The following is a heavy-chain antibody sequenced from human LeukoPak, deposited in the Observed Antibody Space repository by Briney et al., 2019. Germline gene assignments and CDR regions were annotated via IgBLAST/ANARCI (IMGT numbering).Heavy chain of an antibody. CDR1: GGSISSYY. V-gene: IGHV4-59*01. J-gene: IGHJ2*01. CDR3: ARVYYSNSYDYWYFDL. CDR2: IFYSGST. Sequence: SETLSLTCTVSGGSISSYYWSWIRQPPGKGLEWIGYIFYSGSTNYNPSLKSRVTISIDTSKNQFSLKLSSVTAADTAVYYCARVYYSNSYDYWYFDLWGRGTLVTVSS. D-gene: IGHD6-13*01.